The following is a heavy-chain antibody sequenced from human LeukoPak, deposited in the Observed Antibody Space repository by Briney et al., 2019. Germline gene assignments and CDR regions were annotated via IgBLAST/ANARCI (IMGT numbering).Heavy chain of an antibody. CDR2: IYTSGST. J-gene: IGHJ4*02. CDR3: AREHCSSTSCYTNEGFDY. CDR1: GGSISSGSYY. V-gene: IGHV4-61*02. D-gene: IGHD2-2*02. Sequence: SQTLSLTCTVSGGSISSGSYYWSWIRQPAGKGLECIGRIYTSGSTNYNPSLKSRVTISVDTSKNQFSLKLSSVTAADTAVYYCAREHCSSTSCYTNEGFDYWGQGTLVTVSS.